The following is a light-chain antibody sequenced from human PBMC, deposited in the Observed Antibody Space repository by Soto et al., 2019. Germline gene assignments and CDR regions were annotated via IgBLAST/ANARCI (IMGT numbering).Light chain of an antibody. CDR1: LSLLHSNGYNY. J-gene: IGKJ4*01. CDR2: LGS. V-gene: IGKV2-28*01. Sequence: DTGLTKSPLALPVTPDEPDSISSRSLLSLLHSNGYNYLNWYLQKPGQSPQLLIYLGSNRASGVPDRFSGSESGTDFTLKISRVEAEDVGVYYCAQGLQTTPTFGGGSKVDIK. CDR3: AQGLQTTPT.